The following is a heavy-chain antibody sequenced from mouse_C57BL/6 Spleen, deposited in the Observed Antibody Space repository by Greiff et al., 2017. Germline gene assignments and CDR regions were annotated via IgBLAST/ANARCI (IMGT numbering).Heavy chain of an antibody. CDR1: GYTFTSYW. J-gene: IGHJ3*01. Sequence: QVQLKEPGAELVKPGASVKMSCKASGYTFTSYWITWVKQRPGQGLEWIGDIYPGSGSTNYNEKFTSKATLTVDTSSSTAYMQLSSLTSEDSAVYYCARQEAGWAYWGQGTLVTVSA. CDR3: ARQEAGWAY. D-gene: IGHD1-1*02. V-gene: IGHV1-55*01. CDR2: IYPGSGST.